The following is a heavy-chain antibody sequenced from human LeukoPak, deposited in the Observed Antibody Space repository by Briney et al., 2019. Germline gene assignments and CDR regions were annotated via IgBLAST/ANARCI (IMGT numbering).Heavy chain of an antibody. D-gene: IGHD5-12*01. CDR3: AKTLGYSGYDTSDY. Sequence: GGSLRLSCAASGFTFSSHGIHWVRQAPGKGLEWVAVISYDGSDKYYADSVKGRFTISRDNSKNTLYLQMNSLRAEDSAVYYCAKTLGYSGYDTSDYWGQGTLVTVSS. CDR2: ISYDGSDK. CDR1: GFTFSSHG. V-gene: IGHV3-30*18. J-gene: IGHJ4*02.